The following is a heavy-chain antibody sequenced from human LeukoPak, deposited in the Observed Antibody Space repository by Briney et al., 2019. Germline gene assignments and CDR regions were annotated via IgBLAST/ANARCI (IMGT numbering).Heavy chain of an antibody. Sequence: SQTLSLTCAISGDSVSSNSAAWNWIRQSPSRGLEWLGRTYYRSKWYNDYAVSVKSRITINPDTSKNQFSLQLNSVTPEDTAVYYCARDDGIRRFRTGNAFDIWGQGTMVTVSS. V-gene: IGHV6-1*01. CDR2: TYYRSKWYN. CDR3: ARDDGIRRFRTGNAFDI. CDR1: GDSVSSNSAA. D-gene: IGHD3-10*01. J-gene: IGHJ3*02.